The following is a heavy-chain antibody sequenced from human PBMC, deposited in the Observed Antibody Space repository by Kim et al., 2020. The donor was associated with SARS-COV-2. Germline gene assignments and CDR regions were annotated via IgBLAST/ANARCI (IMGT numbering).Heavy chain of an antibody. V-gene: IGHV3-73*01. CDR3: TRHLGSGSSSWYPLGWYFDL. D-gene: IGHD6-13*01. CDR1: GFTFSGSA. Sequence: GGSLRLSCAASGFTFSGSAMHWVRQASGKGLEWVGRIRSKANSYATAYAASVKGRFTISRVDSKNTAYLQMNSLKTEDTAVYYCTRHLGSGSSSWYPLGWYFDLWGRGTLVTVSS. CDR2: IRSKANSYAT. J-gene: IGHJ2*01.